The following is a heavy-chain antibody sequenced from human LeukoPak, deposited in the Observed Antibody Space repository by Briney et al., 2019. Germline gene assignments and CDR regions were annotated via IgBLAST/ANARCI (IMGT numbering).Heavy chain of an antibody. V-gene: IGHV6-1*01. J-gene: IGHJ3*02. CDR1: GDSVSSNSAA. CDR2: TYYRSKWYN. D-gene: IGHD1-26*01. CDR3: ARAYYSGSYSNDALDI. Sequence: SQTLSLTCAISGDSVSSNSAAWNWIRQSPSRGLEWLGRTYYRSKWYNDYAVSVKSRITINPDTSKNQFSLQLNSVTPEDTAVYYCARAYYSGSYSNDALDIWGQGTMVTVSS.